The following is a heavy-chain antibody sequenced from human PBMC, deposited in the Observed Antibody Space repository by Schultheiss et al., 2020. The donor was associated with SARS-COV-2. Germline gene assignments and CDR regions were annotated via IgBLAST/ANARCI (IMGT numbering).Heavy chain of an antibody. CDR1: GGSISSGSYY. V-gene: IGHV4-61*02. CDR2: IYTSGST. CDR3: ARDSHNYYDSSGYPNYYMDV. D-gene: IGHD3-22*01. Sequence: SETLSLTCTVSGGSISSGSYYWSWIRQPAGKGLEWIGRIYTSGSTNYNPSLKSRVTISVDTSKNQFSLKLSSVTAADTAVYYCARDSHNYYDSSGYPNYYMDVWGKGTTVTVSS. J-gene: IGHJ6*03.